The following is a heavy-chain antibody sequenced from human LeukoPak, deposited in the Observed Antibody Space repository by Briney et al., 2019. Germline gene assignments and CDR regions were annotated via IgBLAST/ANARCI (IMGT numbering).Heavy chain of an antibody. Sequence: GGSLRLSCAASGFTFSSYNMNWVRQAPGKGLEWVANMKQDGSERYYVDSVKGRFTISRDNAKNSLYLQMNSLRAEDTAVYYCARARYYGSGSYLPLDYWGQGTLVTVSS. V-gene: IGHV3-7*04. J-gene: IGHJ4*02. CDR2: MKQDGSER. CDR3: ARARYYGSGSYLPLDY. CDR1: GFTFSSYN. D-gene: IGHD3-10*01.